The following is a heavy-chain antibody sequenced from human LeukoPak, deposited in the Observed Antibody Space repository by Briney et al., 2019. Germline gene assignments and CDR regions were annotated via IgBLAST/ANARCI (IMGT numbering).Heavy chain of an antibody. V-gene: IGHV4-59*01. Sequence: KVSATLSLTCTVSGGSISSYYWSWIRQPPGKGLEWIGYIYYSGSTNYNPSLKSRVTISVDTSKNQFSLKLSSVTAADTAVYYCARGSVRLRTLDYWGQGTLVTVSS. CDR1: GGSISSYY. J-gene: IGHJ4*02. CDR3: ARGSVRLRTLDY. CDR2: IYYSGST. D-gene: IGHD5/OR15-5a*01.